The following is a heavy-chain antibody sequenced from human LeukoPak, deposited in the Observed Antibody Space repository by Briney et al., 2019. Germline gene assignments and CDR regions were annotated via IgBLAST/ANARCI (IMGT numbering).Heavy chain of an antibody. D-gene: IGHD2-15*01. CDR2: ISYDGSNK. Sequence: PGGSLRLSCAASGFIFNNYGMHWVRQPPGKGLEWVAVISYDGSNKYYADSVKGRFTISRDNSKRTVFLQTDSLRGEDTAVYYCANGGYYSLDSWGQRTLVTVSS. V-gene: IGHV3-30*18. J-gene: IGHJ4*02. CDR1: GFIFNNYG. CDR3: ANGGYYSLDS.